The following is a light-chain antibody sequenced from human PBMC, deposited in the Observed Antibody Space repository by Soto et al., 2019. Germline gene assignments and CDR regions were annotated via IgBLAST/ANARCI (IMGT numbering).Light chain of an antibody. CDR1: QSVNTY. J-gene: IGKJ5*01. CDR3: QQRSNWPIT. Sequence: EIVLPQSPATLSLSPGERATLSCRASQSVNTYLAWHQQKPGQAPRLLIYDASSRATGIPARFSGSGSGTDFTLTISSLEPEDFAVYDCQQRSNWPITFGQGTRLEIK. V-gene: IGKV3-11*01. CDR2: DAS.